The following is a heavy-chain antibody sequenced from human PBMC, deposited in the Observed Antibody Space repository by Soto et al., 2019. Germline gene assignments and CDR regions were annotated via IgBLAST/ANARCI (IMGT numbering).Heavy chain of an antibody. V-gene: IGHV3-48*01. D-gene: IGHD4-17*01. CDR1: GFTFTTYS. J-gene: IGHJ4*02. CDR3: ARGTMTAVSKTDS. CDR2: ISNTGSTI. Sequence: EVQLVESGGGLVQPGGSLRLSCAASGFTFTTYSMNWVRLAPGKGREWLSYISNTGSTIYYADSVKGRFTISRDNAKNSLYLQMSGLRVEDTAVYYCARGTMTAVSKTDSWGQGALVTVSS.